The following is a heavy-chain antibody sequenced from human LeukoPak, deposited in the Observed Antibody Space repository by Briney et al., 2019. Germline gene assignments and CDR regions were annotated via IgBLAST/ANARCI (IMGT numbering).Heavy chain of an antibody. D-gene: IGHD1-1*01. V-gene: IGHV4-61*02. CDR3: ARHPITPHMERGGFNWFDP. J-gene: IGHJ5*02. Sequence: SETLSLTCTVSGGSISSGSYYWSWIRQPAGKGLEWIGRIYTSGSTNYNPSLKSRVTMSVDTSKNQFSLKLSSVTAADAAVYYCARHPITPHMERGGFNWFDPWGQGTLVTVSS. CDR1: GGSISSGSYY. CDR2: IYTSGST.